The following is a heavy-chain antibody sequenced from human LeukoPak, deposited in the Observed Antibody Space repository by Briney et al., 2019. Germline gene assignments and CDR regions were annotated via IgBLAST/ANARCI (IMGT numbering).Heavy chain of an antibody. V-gene: IGHV1-18*04. CDR3: ARGSLRDDGYDSSGYPLDY. CDR1: GYTFTMYY. Sequence: ASVKVSCKASGYTFTMYYIHWVRQAPGQGLEWMGWISAYNGNTNYAQKLQGRVTMTTDTSTSTAYMELRSLRADDTAVYYCARGSLRDDGYDSSGYPLDYWGQGTLVTVSS. CDR2: ISAYNGNT. D-gene: IGHD3-22*01. J-gene: IGHJ4*02.